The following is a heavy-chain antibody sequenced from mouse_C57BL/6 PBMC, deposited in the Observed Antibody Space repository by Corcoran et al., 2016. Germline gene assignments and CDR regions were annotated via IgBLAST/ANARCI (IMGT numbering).Heavy chain of an antibody. CDR3: ARETGSYFDY. J-gene: IGHJ2*01. D-gene: IGHD4-1*01. CDR1: GYTFTSSG. Sequence: QVQLQQSGAELARPGASVKLSCKASGYTFTSSGISWVKQRTGQGLEWIGEIYPRSGNTYYNEKFKGKATLTADKTSSTAYMELRSLTSEDSAVYFCARETGSYFDYWGQGTTLTVSS. CDR2: IYPRSGNT. V-gene: IGHV1-81*01.